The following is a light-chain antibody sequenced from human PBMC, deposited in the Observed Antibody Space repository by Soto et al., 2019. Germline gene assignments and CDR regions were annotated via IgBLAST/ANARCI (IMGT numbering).Light chain of an antibody. CDR3: QSYDSSLSVV. Sequence: QSVLTQPPSVSGAPGQRVTSSCTGCRSNIGAGYDVHWYQQLPGTAPKVLIYANSNRPSGVPDRFSGSKSGTSASLAITGLQAEDEADYYCQSYDSSLSVVFGGGTKLTVL. V-gene: IGLV1-40*01. CDR1: RSNIGAGYD. J-gene: IGLJ2*01. CDR2: ANS.